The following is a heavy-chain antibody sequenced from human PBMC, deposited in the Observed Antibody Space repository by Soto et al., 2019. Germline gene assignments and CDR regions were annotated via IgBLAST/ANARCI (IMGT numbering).Heavy chain of an antibody. D-gene: IGHD2-2*01. Sequence: PSETLSLTCAVSGGSISSSNWWSWVRQPPGKGLEWIGEIYHSGSTNYNPSLKSRVTISVDKSKNQFSLKLSSVTAADTAVYYCARDVVVVPDARGSWFDPWGQGTLVTVSS. J-gene: IGHJ5*02. V-gene: IGHV4-4*02. CDR3: ARDVVVVPDARGSWFDP. CDR1: GGSISSSNW. CDR2: IYHSGST.